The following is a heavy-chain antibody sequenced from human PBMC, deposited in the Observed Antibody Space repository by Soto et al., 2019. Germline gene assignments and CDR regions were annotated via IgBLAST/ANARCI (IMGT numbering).Heavy chain of an antibody. Sequence: ASVKVSCKASGYTFTSYDINWVRQATGQGLEWMGWMNPNSGNTGYAQKFQGRATMTRNTSISTAYMELSSLRSEDTAVYYCARRTGRDAFDIWGQGTMVPVSS. CDR1: GYTFTSYD. CDR2: MNPNSGNT. V-gene: IGHV1-8*01. CDR3: ARRTGRDAFDI. J-gene: IGHJ3*02.